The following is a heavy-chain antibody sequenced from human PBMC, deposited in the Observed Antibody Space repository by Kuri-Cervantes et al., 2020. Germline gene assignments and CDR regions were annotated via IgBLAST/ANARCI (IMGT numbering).Heavy chain of an antibody. D-gene: IGHD2-8*02. V-gene: IGHV4-38-2*01. CDR3: ARAGGLVASLDY. J-gene: IGHJ4*02. Sequence: SETLSLTCAVSGYSISSGYYWGWIRQPPGKGLEWIASIYHSGRIYYNPSLKSRITISVDTSKNQFSLKLSSVTAADTAVYYCARAGGLVASLDYWGQGTLVTVSS. CDR2: IYHSGRI. CDR1: GYSISSGYY.